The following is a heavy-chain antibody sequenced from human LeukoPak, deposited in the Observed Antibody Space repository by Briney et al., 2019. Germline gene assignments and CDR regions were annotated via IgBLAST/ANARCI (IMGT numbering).Heavy chain of an antibody. Sequence: GESLQISSKGSGYPFTNYWIGWGRQMPGKGLEWMGIIYPGESHTIYSPSFRGQVTVSADKSISSSSLQLTSLKASDTPIYFCPRGPYTENYSKSPSYYYYMDVWGTGTTVTVSS. CDR3: PRGPYTENYSKSPSYYYYMDV. CDR2: IYPGESHT. J-gene: IGHJ6*03. V-gene: IGHV5-51*01. CDR1: GYPFTNYW. D-gene: IGHD1-26*01.